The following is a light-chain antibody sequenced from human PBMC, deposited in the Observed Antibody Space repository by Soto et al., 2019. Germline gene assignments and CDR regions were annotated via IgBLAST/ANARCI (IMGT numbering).Light chain of an antibody. CDR2: AAS. J-gene: IGKJ1*01. CDR1: QDISSY. CDR3: QQLNTYPWT. Sequence: DIQLTQSPFFLSASVGDRVTITCRASQDISSYLAWYQQKPGKAPKLLIYAASTLQSGVPSRFSGSGSGVEFTLTISSLQPKDSATYYCQQLNTYPWTFGQGTKVEIK. V-gene: IGKV1-9*01.